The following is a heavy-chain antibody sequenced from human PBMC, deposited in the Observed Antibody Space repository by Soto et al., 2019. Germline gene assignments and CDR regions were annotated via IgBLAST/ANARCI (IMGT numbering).Heavy chain of an antibody. CDR3: ATLRLLRSFDWLLGDSFDI. CDR2: MNPNSGNT. Sequence: ASVKVSCKASGYTFTSYDINWVRQATGQGLEWMGWMNPNSGNTGYAQKFQGRVTMTRNTSISTAYMELSSLRSEDTAVYYCATLRLLRSFDWLLGDSFDIWDQGTMFTVSS. D-gene: IGHD3-9*01. V-gene: IGHV1-8*01. J-gene: IGHJ3*02. CDR1: GYTFTSYD.